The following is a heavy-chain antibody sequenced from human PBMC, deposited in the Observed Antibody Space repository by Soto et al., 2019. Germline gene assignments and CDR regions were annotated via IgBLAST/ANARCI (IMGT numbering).Heavy chain of an antibody. CDR2: IFSNDEK. CDR1: GFSLNDARLG. D-gene: IGHD3-16*02. J-gene: IGHJ4*02. V-gene: IGHV2-26*01. Sequence: SGPTLVNPTETLTLTCTVSGFSLNDARLGVSWIRQPPGGALEWLAHIFSNDEKSYSTSLYNRLTISKDTSKSQVVLTMTNVGPVDTATYFCARIQDYVWGSYPFDVWGQGSLVTVSS. CDR3: ARIQDYVWGSYPFDV.